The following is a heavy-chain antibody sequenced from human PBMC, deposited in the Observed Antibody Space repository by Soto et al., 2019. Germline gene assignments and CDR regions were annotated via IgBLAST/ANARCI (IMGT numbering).Heavy chain of an antibody. CDR1: GYTFTSYG. CDR2: ISAYNGNT. Sequence: ASVKVSCKVSGYTFTSYGISWVRQAPGQGLEWMGWISAYNGNTNYAQKLQGRVTMTTDTSTSTAYMELRSLRSDDTAVYYCARGHHKELRFLEWLSQDDYYYYGMDVWGKGTTVTVSS. J-gene: IGHJ6*04. D-gene: IGHD3-3*01. V-gene: IGHV1-18*01. CDR3: ARGHHKELRFLEWLSQDDYYYYGMDV.